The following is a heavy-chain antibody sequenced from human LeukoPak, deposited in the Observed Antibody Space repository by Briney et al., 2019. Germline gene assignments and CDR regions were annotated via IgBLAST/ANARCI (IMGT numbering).Heavy chain of an antibody. Sequence: GGSLRLSCAASGFTFSGYAMHWVRQAPAKGLEWVAVISYDGSNEYYADSVKGRFTISRDNSKNTLYLQMNSLSVEDTAVYYCARVGYYASGPFSYFDYWGQGTLVTVSS. CDR3: ARVGYYASGPFSYFDY. J-gene: IGHJ4*02. V-gene: IGHV3-30-3*01. D-gene: IGHD3-10*01. CDR2: ISYDGSNE. CDR1: GFTFSGYA.